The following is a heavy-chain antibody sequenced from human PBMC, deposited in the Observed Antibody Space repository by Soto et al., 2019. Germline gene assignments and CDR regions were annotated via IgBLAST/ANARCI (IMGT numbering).Heavy chain of an antibody. J-gene: IGHJ4*02. D-gene: IGHD6-19*01. V-gene: IGHV3-74*01. CDR1: GFTFSSYW. CDR2: INSDGSST. Sequence: GGSLRLSCAASGFTFSSYWMHWVRQAPGKGLVWVSRINSDGSSTSYADYVKGRFTISRDNAKNTLYLQMNSLRAEDTAVYYCAVAVAGPTAIGYWGQGTLVTVSS. CDR3: AVAVAGPTAIGY.